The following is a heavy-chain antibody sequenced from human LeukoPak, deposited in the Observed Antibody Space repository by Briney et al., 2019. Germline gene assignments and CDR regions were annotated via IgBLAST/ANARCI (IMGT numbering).Heavy chain of an antibody. D-gene: IGHD3-16*01. J-gene: IGHJ6*02. CDR3: ARDRLLWSDYYYYYGMDV. CDR1: GFTFSSYA. Sequence: PGVSLRLSCAASGFTFSSYAMHWARQAPGKGLEWVAVISYDGSNKYYADAVKGRFTISRDNSKNKLYLQMKSLRAEDTAVYYCARDRLLWSDYYYYYGMDVWGQGTTVTVSS. CDR2: ISYDGSNK. V-gene: IGHV3-30-3*01.